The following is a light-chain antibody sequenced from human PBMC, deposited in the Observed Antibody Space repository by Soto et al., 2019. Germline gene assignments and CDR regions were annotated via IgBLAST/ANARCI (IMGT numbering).Light chain of an antibody. CDR1: SGHSSYT. V-gene: IGLV4-69*01. J-gene: IGLJ3*02. Sequence: QTVVTQSPSASASLGASVKLTCTLSSGHSSYTSVWHQQQPDKGPRYLMNVDSDGSHYKGDGIPDRFSGSSSGAERYLTISGLQSEDEADYYCQTWATGPDWVFGGGTKVTVL. CDR3: QTWATGPDWV. CDR2: VDSDGSH.